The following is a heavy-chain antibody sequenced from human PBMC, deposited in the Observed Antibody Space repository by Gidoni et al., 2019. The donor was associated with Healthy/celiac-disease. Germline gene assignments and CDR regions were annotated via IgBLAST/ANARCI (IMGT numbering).Heavy chain of an antibody. J-gene: IGHJ4*02. CDR1: GFTFRSYG. Sequence: QVQLVESGGGVVQPGRSLRLSCAASGFTFRSYGMTWVRQAPGKGLEWVAVISYDGSNKYYADSVKGRFTISRDNSKNTLYLQMNSLRAEDTAVYYCAKDTGVWYYDSSGYPDYWGQGTLVTVSS. CDR3: AKDTGVWYYDSSGYPDY. CDR2: ISYDGSNK. V-gene: IGHV3-30*18. D-gene: IGHD3-22*01.